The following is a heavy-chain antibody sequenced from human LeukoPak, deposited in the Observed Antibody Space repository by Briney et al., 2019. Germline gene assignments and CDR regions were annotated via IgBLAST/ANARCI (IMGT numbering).Heavy chain of an antibody. CDR2: IIPIFGTA. V-gene: IGHV1-69*05. J-gene: IGHJ5*02. CDR1: GGTFSSYA. D-gene: IGHD3-3*01. CDR3: ARVYDFWSGNWFDP. Sequence: SVKVSCKASGGTFSSYAISWVRQAPGQGLEWMGGIIPIFGTANYAQKFQGRVTITTDESTSTAYMELSSLRSEDTAVYYCARVYDFWSGNWFDPWGQGTLVTVSS.